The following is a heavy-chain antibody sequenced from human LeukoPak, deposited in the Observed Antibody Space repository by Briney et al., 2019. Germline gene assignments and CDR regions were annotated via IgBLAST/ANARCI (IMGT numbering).Heavy chain of an antibody. J-gene: IGHJ1*01. CDR2: MTSGGRDI. CDR3: ARDPNGNYVGAFDFQP. V-gene: IGHV3-23*01. CDR1: GFTFATYA. D-gene: IGHD4-17*01. Sequence: GGSLRLSCAASGFTFATYAMTWVRQAPGKGLEWVSSMTSGGRDIYYAGSVKGRFTISRDNYKNTLYLQMNSLRAEDTAVYYCARDPNGNYVGAFDFQPWGQGTLVTVSS.